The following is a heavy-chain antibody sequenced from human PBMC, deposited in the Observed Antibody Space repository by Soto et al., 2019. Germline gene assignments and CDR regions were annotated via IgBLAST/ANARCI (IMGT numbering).Heavy chain of an antibody. CDR2: IWYDGGNK. Sequence: PGGSLRLSCAASGFTFSSYGMHWVRQAPGKGLEWVAVIWYDGGNKYYADSVKGRFTISRDNSKNTLYLQMNSLRAEDTAVYYCARDNYGSGSFFDYWGQGTLVTVSS. V-gene: IGHV3-33*01. J-gene: IGHJ4*02. D-gene: IGHD3-10*01. CDR3: ARDNYGSGSFFDY. CDR1: GFTFSSYG.